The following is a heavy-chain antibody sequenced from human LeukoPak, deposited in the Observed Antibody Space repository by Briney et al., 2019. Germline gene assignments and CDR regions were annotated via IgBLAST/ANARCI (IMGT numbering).Heavy chain of an antibody. V-gene: IGHV3-7*01. CDR3: ARVSVTVIPIFDY. D-gene: IGHD4-17*01. Sequence: GGSLRLSCAASGFTFSSYAMHWVRQAPGKGLEWVANIKQDGSEKYYVDSVEGRFTISRDNAKNSLYLQMNSLRAEDTAVYYCARVSVTVIPIFDYWGQGALVTVSS. CDR2: IKQDGSEK. CDR1: GFTFSSYA. J-gene: IGHJ4*02.